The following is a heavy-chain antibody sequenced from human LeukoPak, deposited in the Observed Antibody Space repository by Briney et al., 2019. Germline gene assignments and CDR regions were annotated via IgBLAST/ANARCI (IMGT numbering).Heavy chain of an antibody. CDR3: ARYCSGVSCYSGYDY. CDR1: GFTVSSNY. D-gene: IGHD2-15*01. J-gene: IGHJ4*02. V-gene: IGHV3-53*01. CDR2: IYSGGRT. Sequence: GGSLRLSCAAPGFTVSSNYMTWVRQAPGKGLEWVSVIYSGGRTYYADSVKGRFTISRDNSKNTLYLQMNSLRAEDTAVYYCARYCSGVSCYSGYDYWGQGTLVTVSS.